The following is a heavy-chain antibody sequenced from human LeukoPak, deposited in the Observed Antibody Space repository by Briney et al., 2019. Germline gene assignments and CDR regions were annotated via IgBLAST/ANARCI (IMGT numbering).Heavy chain of an antibody. CDR1: GFTFSDYY. D-gene: IGHD5-18*01. CDR2: ISRDVTTI. V-gene: IGHV3-11*01. Sequence: KTGGSLRLSCAASGFTFSDYYMSWIRQAPGKGLEWVSYISRDVTTIYYADSVRGRFTISRDNAKDSLYLQMNSLRAEDTAVYYCATSPNSYGWGSWGQGTLVTVSS. J-gene: IGHJ5*02. CDR3: ATSPNSYGWGS.